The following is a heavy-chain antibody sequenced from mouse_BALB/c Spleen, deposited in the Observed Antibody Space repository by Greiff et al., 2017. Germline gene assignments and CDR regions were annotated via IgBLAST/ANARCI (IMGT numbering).Heavy chain of an antibody. Sequence: DVKLVESGGGLVKPGGSLKLSCAASGFTFSSYAMSWVRQTPEKSLEWVASISSGGSTYYPDSVKGRFTISRDNARNILYLQMSSLRSEDTAMYYCARNYYDYDWFAYWGQGTLVTVSA. J-gene: IGHJ3*01. V-gene: IGHV5-6-5*01. CDR3: ARNYYDYDWFAY. CDR2: ISSGGST. D-gene: IGHD2-4*01. CDR1: GFTFSSYA.